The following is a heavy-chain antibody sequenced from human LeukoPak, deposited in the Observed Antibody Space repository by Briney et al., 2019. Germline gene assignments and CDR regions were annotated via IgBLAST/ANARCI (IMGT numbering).Heavy chain of an antibody. J-gene: IGHJ4*02. Sequence: ASVKVSCKTSGYTFTSCYMHWVRQAPGQGLECMGMINPSAGSTRYAQKFQGRVTMTTDTSTSTAYMELSRLRSEGTAVYFCAREGCGESVAPCDDWGQGTLVPVSS. V-gene: IGHV1-46*01. CDR1: GYTFTSCY. D-gene: IGHD2-21*01. CDR3: AREGCGESVAPCDD. CDR2: INPSAGST.